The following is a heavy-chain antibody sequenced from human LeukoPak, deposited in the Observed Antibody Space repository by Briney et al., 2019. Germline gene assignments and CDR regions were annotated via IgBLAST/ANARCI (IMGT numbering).Heavy chain of an antibody. Sequence: ASVKVSCKASGYTFTSYGISWVRQAPGQGLEWMGWISAYNGNPNYAQKLQGRVTMTTDTSTSTAYMELRSLRSDDTAVYYCARGYCTNGVCYRRPYYYYYYMDVWGKGTTVTVSS. CDR1: GYTFTSYG. CDR3: ARGYCTNGVCYRRPYYYYYYMDV. J-gene: IGHJ6*03. CDR2: ISAYNGNP. D-gene: IGHD2-8*01. V-gene: IGHV1-18*01.